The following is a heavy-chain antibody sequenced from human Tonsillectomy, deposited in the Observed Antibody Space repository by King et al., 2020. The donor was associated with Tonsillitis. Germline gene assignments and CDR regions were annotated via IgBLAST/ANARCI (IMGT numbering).Heavy chain of an antibody. CDR3: GGAYYYGSGSYRIYYGMDV. J-gene: IGHJ6*02. D-gene: IGHD3-10*01. CDR2: ISSSGSAI. V-gene: IGHV3-11*01. CDR1: GLTFSDYY. Sequence: VQLVESGGGLVKPGGSLRLSCAASGLTFSDYYMSWIRQAPGKGLEWVSYISSSGSAIYYADSVKGRFTISRDNAKNSLYLQMNSLRAEDTAVYYCGGAYYYGSGSYRIYYGMDVWGQGTTFTVSS.